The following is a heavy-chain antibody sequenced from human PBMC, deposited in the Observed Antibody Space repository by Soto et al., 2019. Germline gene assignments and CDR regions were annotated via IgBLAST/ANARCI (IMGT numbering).Heavy chain of an antibody. CDR3: VSVPPP. V-gene: IGHV4-30-2*01. Sequence: TRSLAWVGSGGAIGSGGYSWSWIRQPPGKGLEWIGYIYHSGSTYYNPSLKSRVTISVDRSKNQFSLKLSSVTAADTAVYYCVSVPPPWGQATLVT. CDR1: GGAIGSGGYS. J-gene: IGHJ5*02. CDR2: IYHSGST. D-gene: IGHD2-2*01.